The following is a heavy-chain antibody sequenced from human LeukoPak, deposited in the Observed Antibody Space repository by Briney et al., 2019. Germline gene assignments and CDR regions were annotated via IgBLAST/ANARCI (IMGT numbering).Heavy chain of an antibody. CDR2: ISGSGGST. CDR1: VFTFSSYA. Sequence: PGGSLRLSCAASVFTFSSYAMSWVRQAPGKGLEWVSAISGSGGSTYYADSVKGRFTISRDNSKNTLYLQMDSLRAEDTAVYYCAKTLVTDYFHWFDPWGQGTLVTVSS. CDR3: AKTLVTDYFHWFDP. D-gene: IGHD2/OR15-2a*01. J-gene: IGHJ5*02. V-gene: IGHV3-23*01.